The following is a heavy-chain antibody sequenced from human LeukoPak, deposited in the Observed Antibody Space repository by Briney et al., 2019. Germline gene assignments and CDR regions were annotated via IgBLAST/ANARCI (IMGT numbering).Heavy chain of an antibody. CDR3: ALVYYYGSGSLGFDY. J-gene: IGHJ4*02. V-gene: IGHV5-51*01. CDR2: IYPGDSDT. CDR1: GYSFITYW. Sequence: GESLKISCKGSGYSFITYWICWVRQMPGKGLEWMGIIYPGDSDTRYSPSFQGQVTISDDKSISTAYLQWSSLKASDTAMYYCALVYYYGSGSLGFDYWGQGTLVTVSS. D-gene: IGHD3-10*01.